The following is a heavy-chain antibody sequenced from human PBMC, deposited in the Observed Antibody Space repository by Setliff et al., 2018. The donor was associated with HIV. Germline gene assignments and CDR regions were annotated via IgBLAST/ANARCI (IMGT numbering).Heavy chain of an antibody. CDR3: ARGGYGSGNAYYFAD. V-gene: IGHV4-38-2*01. CDR2: VYHSGTT. J-gene: IGHJ4*02. CDR1: GYSISTAYY. D-gene: IGHD3-10*01. Sequence: PSETLSLTCAVSGYSISTAYYWGWIRQPPGKGLEWIGSVYHSGTTYYNPSLKSRVTISVDMSNNQFSLKVTSVTAADTAVYYCARGGYGSGNAYYFADWGQGTLVTVSS.